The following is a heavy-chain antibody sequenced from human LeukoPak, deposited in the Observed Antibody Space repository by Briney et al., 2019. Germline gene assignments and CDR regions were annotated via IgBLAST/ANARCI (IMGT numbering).Heavy chain of an antibody. Sequence: GGSLRLSCTASGLGFSSYGMHCVRQAPGKGLEWVAFIRYNGSKEHYADSVKGRFTISRDSSKNTQYLQMKRLRAEDTAVYYCAKDAWYCSSSSCPQFFYYMDVWGKGTTVTISS. CDR2: IRYNGSKE. CDR3: AKDAWYCSSSSCPQFFYYMDV. V-gene: IGHV3-30*02. J-gene: IGHJ6*03. CDR1: GLGFSSYG. D-gene: IGHD2-2*01.